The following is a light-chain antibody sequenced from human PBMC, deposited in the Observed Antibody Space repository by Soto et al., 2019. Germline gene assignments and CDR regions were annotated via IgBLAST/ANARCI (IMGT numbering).Light chain of an antibody. J-gene: IGLJ2*01. V-gene: IGLV1-40*01. CDR2: ANT. Sequence: QPVLTQPPSVSGAPGQTVTISCSGSTSNIGAPYEVHWYQLRPGTAPRLLIFANTDRPSGVPERFSGSKSDTSASLTITGLLAEDEAEYFCQSYDRALTGSVFGGGTKLTVL. CDR1: TSNIGAPYE. CDR3: QSYDRALTGSV.